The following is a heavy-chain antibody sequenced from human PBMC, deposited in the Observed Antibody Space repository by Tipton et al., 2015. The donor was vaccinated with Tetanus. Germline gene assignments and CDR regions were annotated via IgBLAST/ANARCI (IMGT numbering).Heavy chain of an antibody. V-gene: IGHV4-39*01. D-gene: IGHD1-26*01. J-gene: IGHJ4*02. CDR1: GGSISSSSYY. CDR2: IYYSGST. CDR3: ARGGGTKWELLPIDY. Sequence: TLSLTCTVSGGSISSSSYYWGWIRQPPGKGLEWIGSIYYSGSTYYNPSLKSRVTISVDTSKNQFSLKLSSVTAADTAVYYCARGGGTKWELLPIDYWGQGPLVTVSS.